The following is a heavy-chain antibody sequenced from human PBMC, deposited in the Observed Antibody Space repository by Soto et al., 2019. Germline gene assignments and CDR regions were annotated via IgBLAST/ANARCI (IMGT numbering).Heavy chain of an antibody. J-gene: IGHJ4*02. CDR1: GFTFSSYA. CDR2: ISGSGGST. V-gene: IGHV3-23*01. Sequence: EVQLLESGGGLVQPGGSLRLSCAASGFTFSSYAMSWVRQAPGQGLEWVSAISGSGGSTYYADSVNGRFTISRDNSKNTRYLQMNSLRAEDTAVYYCAKARYIGVVRAAIAFDYWGQVTLVTV. CDR3: AKARYIGVVRAAIAFDY. D-gene: IGHD2-2*02.